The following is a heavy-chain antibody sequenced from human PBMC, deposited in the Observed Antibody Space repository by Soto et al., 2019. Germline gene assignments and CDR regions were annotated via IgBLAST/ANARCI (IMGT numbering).Heavy chain of an antibody. CDR1: GGTFSSYA. CDR3: ARGPLYCGGGCYSGDAFDI. J-gene: IGHJ3*02. D-gene: IGHD2-21*02. V-gene: IGHV1-69*13. CDR2: IIPIFGTA. Sequence: SVKVSCKASGGTFSSYAISWVRQAPGQGLEWMGGIIPIFGTANYAQKFQGRVTITADESTSTAYMELSSLRSEDTAVYYCARGPLYCGGGCYSGDAFDIWGQGTMVTVSS.